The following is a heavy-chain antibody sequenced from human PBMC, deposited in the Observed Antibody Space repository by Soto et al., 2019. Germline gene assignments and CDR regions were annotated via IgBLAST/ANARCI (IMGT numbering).Heavy chain of an antibody. V-gene: IGHV1-3*01. D-gene: IGHD3-22*01. J-gene: IGHJ3*02. CDR2: INAGNGNT. Sequence: GASVKVSCKASGYTFTSYAMHWVRQAPGQRLEWMGWINAGNGNTKYSQKFQGRVTITRDTSASTAYMELSSLRSEDTAVYYCARITPIYYDSSGYYLSSDAFDIWGQGTMVTVSS. CDR1: GYTFTSYA. CDR3: ARITPIYYDSSGYYLSSDAFDI.